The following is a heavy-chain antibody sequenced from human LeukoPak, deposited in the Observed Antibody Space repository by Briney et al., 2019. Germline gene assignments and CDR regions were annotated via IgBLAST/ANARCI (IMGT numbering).Heavy chain of an antibody. D-gene: IGHD5-18*01. CDR2: IYSGGNT. J-gene: IGHJ4*02. CDR3: ARAPSGYSYGHPYYFDH. Sequence: GGSLRLSCAASGFTVSSNYMNWVRQAPGKGLEWVSVIYSGGNTYFADSVKGRFTISRDNSKNTLYLQMNSLRAEDTAVYYCARAPSGYSYGHPYYFDHWGQGTLVTVSS. CDR1: GFTVSSNY. V-gene: IGHV3-53*01.